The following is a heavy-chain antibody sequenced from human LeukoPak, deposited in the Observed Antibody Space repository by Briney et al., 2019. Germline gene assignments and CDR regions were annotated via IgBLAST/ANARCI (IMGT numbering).Heavy chain of an antibody. CDR2: MYTSGST. Sequence: SETLSLTCSVSGGSISSYYWSWIRQPAGKQPEWIGRMYTSGSTYYNPSLKSRVTMSADTSKNQFSLKLTSVTAADTSVYYCAREGGPGGDYGSIDSWGQGTLVTVSS. J-gene: IGHJ4*02. D-gene: IGHD4-17*01. CDR1: GGSISSYY. CDR3: AREGGPGGDYGSIDS. V-gene: IGHV4-4*07.